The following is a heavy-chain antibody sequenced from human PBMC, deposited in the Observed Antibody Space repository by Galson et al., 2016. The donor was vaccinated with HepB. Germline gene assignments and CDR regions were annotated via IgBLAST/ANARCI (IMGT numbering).Heavy chain of an antibody. Sequence: VKVSCKASGGTFSSYAISWVRQAPGQGLEWMEGIIPIFGTANYAQKFQGRVAITADTSTSTDYMELSSLRSEDTAVYYCARDKTGYCSSTSCYSRDYYYGMDVWGQGTTVTVSS. V-gene: IGHV1-69*13. D-gene: IGHD2-2*03. CDR3: ARDKTGYCSSTSCYSRDYYYGMDV. CDR1: GGTFSSYA. J-gene: IGHJ6*02. CDR2: IIPIFGTA.